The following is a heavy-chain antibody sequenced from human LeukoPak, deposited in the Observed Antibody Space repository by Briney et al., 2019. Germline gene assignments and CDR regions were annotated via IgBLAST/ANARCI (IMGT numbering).Heavy chain of an antibody. CDR3: ARGYYYDTSGYGSIFDY. CDR1: GFTFSGFA. CDR2: ISYDATIK. J-gene: IGHJ4*02. Sequence: GGSLRLSCAASGFTFSGFAMHWVRQAPGKGLEWVTIISYDATIKYYADSVKGRFTISRDNSRNTLYLQMNSLRAEDTAVYYCARGYYYDTSGYGSIFDYWGQGTLVTVSS. V-gene: IGHV3-30*04. D-gene: IGHD3-22*01.